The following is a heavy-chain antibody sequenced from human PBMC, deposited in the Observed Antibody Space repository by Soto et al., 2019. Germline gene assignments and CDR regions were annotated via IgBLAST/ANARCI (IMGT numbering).Heavy chain of an antibody. J-gene: IGHJ3*02. Sequence: QVQLVESGGGVVQPGSSLRLSCAASGFTFSSYGMHWVRQAPGKGLEWVAVISYDGSNKYYADSVKGRFTISRDNSKNKLYLQINSLRAEDRAVYYCATLRTYNCNYRGDAFDIWGQGTIVTVSS. CDR2: ISYDGSNK. CDR3: ATLRTYNCNYRGDAFDI. CDR1: GFTFSSYG. D-gene: IGHD1-7*01. V-gene: IGHV3-30*03.